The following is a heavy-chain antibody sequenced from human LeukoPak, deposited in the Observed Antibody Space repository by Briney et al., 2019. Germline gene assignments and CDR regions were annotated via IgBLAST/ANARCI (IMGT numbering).Heavy chain of an antibody. D-gene: IGHD3-22*01. CDR1: GGSFSGYY. CDR2: INHSGST. J-gene: IGHJ5*02. CDR3: ARDQLKYYYDSSGFDP. Sequence: SETLSLTCAVYGGSFSGYYWSWIRQPPGKGLEWIGEINHSGSTNYNPSLKSRVTISVDTSKNQFSLKLSSVTAADTAVYYCARDQLKYYYDSSGFDPWGQGTLVTVSS. V-gene: IGHV4-34*01.